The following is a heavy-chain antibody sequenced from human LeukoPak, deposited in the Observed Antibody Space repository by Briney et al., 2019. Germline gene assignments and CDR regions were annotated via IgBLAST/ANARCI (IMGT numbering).Heavy chain of an antibody. CDR3: AREGMYASSGFYMDV. J-gene: IGHJ6*03. CDR1: GLTFSSNW. V-gene: IGHV3-74*01. Sequence: PGGSLRLSCAASGLTFSSNWIHWVRQAPGKGLVWVSRMNSDGSSTRYADSVKGRFTISRDNAKNTLYLQMNSLRAEDTAVYYCAREGMYASSGFYMDVWGKGTTVTVSS. CDR2: MNSDGSST. D-gene: IGHD3-22*01.